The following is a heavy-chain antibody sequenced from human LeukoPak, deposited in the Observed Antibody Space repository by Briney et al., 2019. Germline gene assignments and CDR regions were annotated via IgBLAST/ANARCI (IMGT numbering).Heavy chain of an antibody. CDR1: GYSISSGYY. CDR2: IYHSGST. V-gene: IGHV4-38-2*02. Sequence: SETLSLTWTLFGYSISSGYYWGCIRQPPGKGLEWIGRIYHSGSTYYNPSLKNRVTISVDTSKNQFSLKLSSVAAADTAVYYCARFNYYYYYMDVWGKGTTVTVSS. J-gene: IGHJ6*03. CDR3: ARFNYYYYYMDV.